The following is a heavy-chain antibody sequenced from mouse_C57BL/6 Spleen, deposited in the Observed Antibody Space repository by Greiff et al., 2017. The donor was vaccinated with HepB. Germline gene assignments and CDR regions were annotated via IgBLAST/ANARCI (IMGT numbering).Heavy chain of an antibody. D-gene: IGHD1-1*01. Sequence: QVHVKQPGAELVKPGASVKLSCKASGYTFTSYWMHWVKQRPGQGLEWIGMIHPNSGSTNYNEKFKSKATLTVDKSSSTAYMQLSSLTSEDSAVYYCAYYYGSSYYYAMDYWGQGTSVTVSS. CDR2: IHPNSGST. J-gene: IGHJ4*01. CDR1: GYTFTSYW. V-gene: IGHV1-64*01. CDR3: AYYYGSSYYYAMDY.